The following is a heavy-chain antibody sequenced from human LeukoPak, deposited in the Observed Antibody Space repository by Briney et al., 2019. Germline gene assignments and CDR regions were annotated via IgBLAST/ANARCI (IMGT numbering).Heavy chain of an antibody. CDR2: ISAYNGNT. V-gene: IGHV1-18*01. J-gene: IGHJ5*02. D-gene: IGHD6-13*01. Sequence: ASVKVSCKTSGYTFTSYGISWVRQAPGQGLEWMGWISAYNGNTNYAQKLQGRVTMTTDTSTSTAYMELRSLRSDDTAVYYCARDFRDSSSWYARWFDPWGQGTLVTVSS. CDR3: ARDFRDSSSWYARWFDP. CDR1: GYTFTSYG.